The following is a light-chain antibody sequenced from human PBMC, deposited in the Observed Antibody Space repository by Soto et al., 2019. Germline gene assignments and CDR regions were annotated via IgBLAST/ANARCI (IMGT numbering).Light chain of an antibody. V-gene: IGLV2-11*01. CDR1: SSDVGGYNY. CDR2: DVS. J-gene: IGLJ1*01. Sequence: QSVLTQPRSVSGSPGQSVTISCTGTSSDVGGYNYVSWYQQHPDKAPRLMIYDVSKRPSGVPDRFSGSKSGNTASLTISGLQAEDEADYYCCSYAGAYTYVLGTVTKLTVL. CDR3: CSYAGAYTYV.